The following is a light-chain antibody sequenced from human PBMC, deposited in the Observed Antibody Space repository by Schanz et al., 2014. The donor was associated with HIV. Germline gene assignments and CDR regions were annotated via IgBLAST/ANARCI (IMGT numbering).Light chain of an antibody. V-gene: IGKV3-20*01. J-gene: IGKJ1*01. Sequence: EIVMTQSPATLYVSPGEGATLSCRASQSVRNRYLAWYKQNDGQAPRLLIYGTSTRATGIPARFSGSGSGTDFTLTISRLEPEDFAVYYCQQYGSSPRTFGQGTKVEIK. CDR2: GTS. CDR1: QSVRNRY. CDR3: QQYGSSPRT.